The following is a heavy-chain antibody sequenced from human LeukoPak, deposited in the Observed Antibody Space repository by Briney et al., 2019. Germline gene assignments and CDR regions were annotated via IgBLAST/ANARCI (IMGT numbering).Heavy chain of an antibody. CDR1: GVTLSPYG. CDR3: AKEGTPQVSTWYDL. Sequence: PGMSLRLSCAASGVTLSPYGMHWGRQAPGKGLEWVADISYEGGTQHYADSVKGRFIISRDNTRNTLYLQMNILRTEDTAVYYCAKEGTPQVSTWYDLWGQGTQVIVSS. D-gene: IGHD3-10*01. J-gene: IGHJ5*02. V-gene: IGHV3-30*18. CDR2: ISYEGGTQ.